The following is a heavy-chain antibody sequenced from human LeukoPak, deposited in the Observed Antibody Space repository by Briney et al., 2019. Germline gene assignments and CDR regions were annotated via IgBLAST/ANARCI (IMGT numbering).Heavy chain of an antibody. D-gene: IGHD3-10*01. Sequence: SETLSLTCTVSGGSISSSSYYWGWIRQPPGKGLEWIGSIYYSGSTYYNPSLKSRVTISVDTSKNQFSLKLSSVTAADTAVYYCARLGGYYGSGRMTIVWGQGTLVTVSS. J-gene: IGHJ4*02. CDR3: ARLGGYYGSGRMTIV. CDR2: IYYSGST. CDR1: GGSISSSSYY. V-gene: IGHV4-39*07.